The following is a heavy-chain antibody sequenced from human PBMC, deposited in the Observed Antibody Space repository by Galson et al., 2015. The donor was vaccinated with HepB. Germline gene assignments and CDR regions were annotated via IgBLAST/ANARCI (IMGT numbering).Heavy chain of an antibody. CDR2: ISSSSSYT. Sequence: SLRLSCAASGFTFSDYYMSWIRQAPGKGLEWVSYISSSSSYTDYADSVKGRLTISRDNAKNSLYLQMNSLRAEDTAVYYCARDRGGSTWEFDYWGQGTLVTVSS. CDR1: GFTFSDYY. D-gene: IGHD6-13*01. CDR3: ARDRGGSTWEFDY. J-gene: IGHJ4*02. V-gene: IGHV3-11*06.